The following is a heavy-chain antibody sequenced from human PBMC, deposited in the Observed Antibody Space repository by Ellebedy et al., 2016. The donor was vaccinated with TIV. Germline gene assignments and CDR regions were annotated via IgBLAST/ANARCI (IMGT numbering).Heavy chain of an antibody. J-gene: IGHJ4*02. CDR1: GASITSYY. Sequence: MPSETLSLTCTVSGASITSYYWSWIRQPPGKGLEWIGYIHYSGITNYSPSLRRRVTISLNTSKTQYSLRIRSVTATDTAVYYCARHVRRGVFDDFWGQGTLVTVSS. CDR2: IHYSGIT. V-gene: IGHV4-59*08. D-gene: IGHD3-10*01. CDR3: ARHVRRGVFDDF.